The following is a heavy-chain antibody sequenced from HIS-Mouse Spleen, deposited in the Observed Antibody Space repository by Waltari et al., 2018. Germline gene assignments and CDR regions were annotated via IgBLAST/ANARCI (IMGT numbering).Heavy chain of an antibody. CDR3: ARRGGWYFDY. V-gene: IGHV4-34*01. J-gene: IGHJ4*02. D-gene: IGHD3-10*01. Sequence: QVQLQQWGAGLLKPSETLSLTCAVYGGSFSGYSWSWIRQPPGKGLEWIGEINHSARTNSNPSRKCLVTISVDTSKNQFSLKLSSVTAADTAVYYCARRGGWYFDYWGQGTLVTVSS. CDR2: INHSART. CDR1: GGSFSGYS.